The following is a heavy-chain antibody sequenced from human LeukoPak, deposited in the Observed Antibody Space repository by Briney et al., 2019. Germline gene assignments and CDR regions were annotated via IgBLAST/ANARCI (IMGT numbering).Heavy chain of an antibody. D-gene: IGHD2-21*01. CDR3: AVSIPPRDAFDI. V-gene: IGHV4-59*12. Sequence: PSETLSLTCTVSGGSISSYYWSWIRQPPGKGLEWIGYIYYSGSTNYNPSLKSRVTISVDTSKNQFSLKLSSVTAADTAVYYCAVSIPPRDAFDIWGQGTMVTVSS. J-gene: IGHJ3*02. CDR1: GGSISSYY. CDR2: IYYSGST.